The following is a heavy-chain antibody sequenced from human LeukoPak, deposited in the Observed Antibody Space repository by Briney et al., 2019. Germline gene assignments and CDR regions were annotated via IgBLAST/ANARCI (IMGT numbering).Heavy chain of an antibody. CDR2: ISYVGSNK. Sequence: PGRSLRLSCAASGFTFSSYGMHWVRQAPGKGLEWVAVISYVGSNKYYAASVKGRFTISRDNSKNTMYLQMNSLRAEDTAVYYCAKDPATGTTFFGYWGQGTLVTVSS. V-gene: IGHV3-30*18. CDR3: AKDPATGTTFFGY. CDR1: GFTFSSYG. J-gene: IGHJ4*02. D-gene: IGHD1-1*01.